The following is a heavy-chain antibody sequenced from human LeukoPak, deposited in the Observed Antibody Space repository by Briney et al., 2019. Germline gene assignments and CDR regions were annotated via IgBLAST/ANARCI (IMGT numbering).Heavy chain of an antibody. V-gene: IGHV4-59*01. CDR2: IYYSGTT. CDR3: ARALTQFWPFDP. J-gene: IGHJ5*02. CDR1: GGSISSYY. Sequence: LETLSLTCTVSGGSISSYYWNWIRQPPGKGLEWIGFIYYSGTTNYNPSLKSRVTISVDTSRNQFSLKLSSVTAADTAVYYCARALTQFWPFDPWGQGTLVTVSS. D-gene: IGHD3-3*01.